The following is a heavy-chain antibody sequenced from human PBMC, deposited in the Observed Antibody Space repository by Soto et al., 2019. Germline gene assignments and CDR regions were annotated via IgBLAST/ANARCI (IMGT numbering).Heavy chain of an antibody. CDR2: INPTDSDT. CDR1: GYNFDYW. J-gene: IGHJ4*02. D-gene: IGHD2-15*01. V-gene: IGHV5-51*01. CDR3: ARQTDGGRFDY. Sequence: GESLKLSCKGSGYNFDYWIGWVRQMPGKGLEWMGIINPTDSDTRYNPSFQGQVTFSVDKSISTAYLQWGSLKASDTAIYYCARQTDGGRFDYWGQGTLVTVSS.